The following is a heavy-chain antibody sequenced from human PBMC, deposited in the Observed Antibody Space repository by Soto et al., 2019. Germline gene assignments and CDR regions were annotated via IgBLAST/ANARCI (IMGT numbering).Heavy chain of an antibody. V-gene: IGHV4-28*01. CDR1: GYSISSSNW. CDR2: IYYSGTT. D-gene: IGHD1-26*01. Sequence: SETLSLTCAVSGYSISSSNWWGWIRQPPGKGLEWIGYIYYSGTTYYNPSLKSRVTMSVDTSKNQFSLKLTSVTAVDTAVYYCARREIQGPIGYWGQGSLVTVSS. CDR3: ARREIQGPIGY. J-gene: IGHJ4*02.